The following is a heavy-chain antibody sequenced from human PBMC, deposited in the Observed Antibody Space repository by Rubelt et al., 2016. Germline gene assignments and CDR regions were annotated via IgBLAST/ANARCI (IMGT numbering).Heavy chain of an antibody. CDR3: AKDVKKQWLGLPGYYYGMDV. V-gene: IGHV3-9*01. CDR2: ISWNSGSI. Sequence: AASGFTFDDYAMHWVRQAPGKGLEWVSGISWNSGSIGYADSVKGRFTISRDNAKNSLYLQMNSLRPEDTALYYCAKDVKKQWLGLPGYYYGMDVWGQGTTVTVSS. D-gene: IGHD6-19*01. J-gene: IGHJ6*02. CDR1: GFTFDDYA.